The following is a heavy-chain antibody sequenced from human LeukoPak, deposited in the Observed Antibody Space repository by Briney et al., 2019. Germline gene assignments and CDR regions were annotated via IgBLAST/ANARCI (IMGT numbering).Heavy chain of an antibody. V-gene: IGHV3-48*01. D-gene: IGHD5-24*01. Sequence: PGGSLRLPCAASGFTFSSYSMKWVRQAPGKGLEWVSYISSSSSTIYYADSVKGRFTISRDNSKHTLYLQMNSLRAEDTAMYYCARENRDCYISSSFDYWGQGTLVTVSS. J-gene: IGHJ4*02. CDR1: GFTFSSYS. CDR3: ARENRDCYISSSFDY. CDR2: ISSSSSTI.